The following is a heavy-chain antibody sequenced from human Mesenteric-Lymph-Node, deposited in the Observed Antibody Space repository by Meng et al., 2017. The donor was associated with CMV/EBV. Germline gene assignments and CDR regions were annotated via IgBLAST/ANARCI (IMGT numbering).Heavy chain of an antibody. J-gene: IGHJ4*02. CDR2: INPNRGGT. CDR1: GYTFTGYY. CDR3: ARGGGSYFWFDY. D-gene: IGHD1-26*01. V-gene: IGHV1-2*04. Sequence: CKTSGYTFTGYYMRWRRQAPGQGLEWMGRINPNRGGTTNAKKFQGWVTMTGDTSISTAYMELSRLRSDDTAVYYCARGGGSYFWFDYWGQGTLVTVSS.